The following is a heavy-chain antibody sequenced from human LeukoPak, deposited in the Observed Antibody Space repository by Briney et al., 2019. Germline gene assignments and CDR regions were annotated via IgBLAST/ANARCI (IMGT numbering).Heavy chain of an antibody. Sequence: SETLSLTCTVSGGSISSGSYYWSWIRQPAGQGLEYIGRMYTSGSTYYNPSLKSRVTISVDTSKNQFSLKLSSVTAADTAVYYCARVFPYYYDSSGFPYGYFDYWGQGTLVTVSS. V-gene: IGHV4-61*02. CDR3: ARVFPYYYDSSGFPYGYFDY. J-gene: IGHJ4*02. CDR2: MYTSGST. D-gene: IGHD3-22*01. CDR1: GGSISSGSYY.